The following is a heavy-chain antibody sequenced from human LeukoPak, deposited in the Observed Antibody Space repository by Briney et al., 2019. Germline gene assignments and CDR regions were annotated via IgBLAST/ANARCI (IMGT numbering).Heavy chain of an antibody. D-gene: IGHD3-22*01. V-gene: IGHV3-23*01. CDR1: GFTFTSYS. CDR3: ARDKGDYDTSGSLFIF. J-gene: IGHJ4*02. Sequence: GSLRLSCAASGFTFTSYSMNWVRQAPGKGLEWVSTISGGGGSTYYADSVKGRFTISRDNAKNSLYLQMNSLRAGDTAVYYCARDKGDYDTSGSLFIFGGQGTLVTVSS. CDR2: ISGGGGST.